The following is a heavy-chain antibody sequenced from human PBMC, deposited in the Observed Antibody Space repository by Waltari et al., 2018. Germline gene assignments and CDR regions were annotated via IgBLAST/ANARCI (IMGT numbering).Heavy chain of an antibody. V-gene: IGHV3-33*01. CDR2: IGYDGSNK. CDR1: GFTFSSYG. CDR3: ARVSRDGYNADY. J-gene: IGHJ4*02. D-gene: IGHD5-12*01. Sequence: QVQLVESGGGVVQPGRSLRLSCAASGFTFSSYGMHWVRQAPGNGLEWVAVIGYDGSNKDYADSVKGRFTISRDNSKNTLYLQMNSLRAEDTAVYYCARVSRDGYNADYWGQGTLVTVSS.